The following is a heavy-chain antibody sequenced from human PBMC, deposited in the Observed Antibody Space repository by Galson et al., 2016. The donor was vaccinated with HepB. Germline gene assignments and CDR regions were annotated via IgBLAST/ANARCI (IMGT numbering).Heavy chain of an antibody. V-gene: IGHV3-33*01. D-gene: IGHD2-2*01. Sequence: SLRLSCAASGFTFSIYGMHWVRQAPGKGLEWVAVTWYDEINKYYADSVKGRFTISRDYSKNTLYLQMNSLRVDDTAVYYCARASQPYCSSTSCYAGYYHYYGVDVWGQGTTVTVSS. CDR2: TWYDEINK. CDR1: GFTFSIYG. J-gene: IGHJ6*02. CDR3: ARASQPYCSSTSCYAGYYHYYGVDV.